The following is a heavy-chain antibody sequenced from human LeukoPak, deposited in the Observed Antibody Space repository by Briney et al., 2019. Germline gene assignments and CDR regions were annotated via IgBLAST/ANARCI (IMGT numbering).Heavy chain of an antibody. V-gene: IGHV3-30-3*01. CDR3: XXXXXXXXXXTCSVGYYNFRMDV. CDR1: GFTFSSYA. Sequence: GMSLTLSCASSGFTFSSYALHWVRQAPGKGLEWLAVMSSDGSSHYYADSVRGRFTISRDNSKNTLYVHMNSLRPEDTAVYYCXXXXXXXXXXTCSVGYYNFRMDVWGQGTTVTVSS. CDR2: MSSDGSSH. D-gene: IGHD2-15*01. J-gene: IGHJ6*02.